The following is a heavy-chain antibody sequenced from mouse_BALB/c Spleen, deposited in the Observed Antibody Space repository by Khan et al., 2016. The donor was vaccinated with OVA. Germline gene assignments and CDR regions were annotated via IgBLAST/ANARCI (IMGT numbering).Heavy chain of an antibody. D-gene: IGHD1-1*01. CDR2: IYYTGTV. CDR3: ARDYGSLYWYFDV. J-gene: IGHJ1*01. V-gene: IGHV3-5*02. Sequence: EVQLQESGPGLVKPSQTVSLTCPVTGISITSGNYRWSWIRQFPGNKLEWIGNIYYTGTVTSNPSLTSRTTITRDTSKNQFFLEMNSLTAEDTATYYCARDYGSLYWYFDVWGAGTTVTVSS. CDR1: GISITSGNYR.